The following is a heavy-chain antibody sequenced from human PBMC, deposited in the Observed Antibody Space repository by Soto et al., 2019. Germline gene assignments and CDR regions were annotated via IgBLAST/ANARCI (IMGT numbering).Heavy chain of an antibody. D-gene: IGHD6-6*01. V-gene: IGHV3-23*01. CDR2: ISGSGGST. CDR3: AKGSPYSSSGIDC. Sequence: PGGSLRLSCAASGFTFSSSAISWVRPAHGKGLEWVSAISGSGGSTYYADSVTRRFTISRDNSKNTLYLQMNSLRAEDTAVYYCAKGSPYSSSGIDCWGQGTLVTVSS. CDR1: GFTFSSSA. J-gene: IGHJ4*02.